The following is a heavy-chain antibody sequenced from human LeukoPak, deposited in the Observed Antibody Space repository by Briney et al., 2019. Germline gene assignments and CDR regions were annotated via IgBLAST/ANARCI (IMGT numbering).Heavy chain of an antibody. CDR2: IYYSGST. D-gene: IGHD5-18*01. J-gene: IGHJ4*02. Sequence: GSLRLSCAASGFTFSDYYMSWIRQAPGKGLEWIGYIYYSGSTNYNPSLKSRVTISVDTSKNQFSLKLSSVTAADTAVYYCAGAGYSYGYPFDYWGQGTLVTVSS. CDR3: AGAGYSYGYPFDY. V-gene: IGHV4-59*01. CDR1: GFTFSDYY.